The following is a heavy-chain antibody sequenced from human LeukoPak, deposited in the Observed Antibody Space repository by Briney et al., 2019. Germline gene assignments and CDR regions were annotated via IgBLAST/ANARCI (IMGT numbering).Heavy chain of an antibody. CDR3: ARDYGGPHYFDY. Sequence: GGSLRLSCAASGFTFNDYYMTWIRQAPGKGLEWFSYISSSGFTMHYADSVKGRFTISRDNAKNSLYLQMNSLRPDDTAVYYCARDYGGPHYFDYWGQGTLVTVSS. V-gene: IGHV3-11*04. J-gene: IGHJ4*02. D-gene: IGHD2-15*01. CDR1: GFTFNDYY. CDR2: ISSSGFTM.